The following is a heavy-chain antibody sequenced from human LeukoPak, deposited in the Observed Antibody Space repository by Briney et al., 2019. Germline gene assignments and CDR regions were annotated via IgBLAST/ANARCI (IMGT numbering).Heavy chain of an antibody. CDR1: GGSLSGYY. Sequence: SETLSLTCAVYGGSLSGYYWSWIRQPPGKGLERICEINLSGSTNYNPSLKSRFTISVATSKKQFSLKLSSVTAADTAVYYCARAYYDFWSGYSGYYYMDVWGKGNTVTVSS. D-gene: IGHD3-3*01. CDR2: INLSGST. V-gene: IGHV4-34*01. CDR3: ARAYYDFWSGYSGYYYMDV. J-gene: IGHJ6*03.